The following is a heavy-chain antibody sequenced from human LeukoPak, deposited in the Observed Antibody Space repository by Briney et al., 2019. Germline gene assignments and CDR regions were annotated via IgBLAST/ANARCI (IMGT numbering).Heavy chain of an antibody. CDR1: GFTVNRNY. CDR2: IYSGGTT. V-gene: IGHV3-66*01. D-gene: IGHD3-10*01. CDR3: ARKSDSLLVREGDC. J-gene: IGHJ4*02. Sequence: GGSLRLSCAASGFTVNRNYMIWVRQAPGKGLECVSVIYSGGTTWYADSVKGRFTISRDTITLYLQMNSLRAEDTAVYYCARKSDSLLVREGDCWGQGTLVTVSS.